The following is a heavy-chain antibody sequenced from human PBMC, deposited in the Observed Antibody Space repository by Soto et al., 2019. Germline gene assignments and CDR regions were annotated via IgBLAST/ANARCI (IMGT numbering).Heavy chain of an antibody. CDR2: ISYSGST. Sequence: ETLSLTCTVSGGSVSSAGYYWSWIRQPPGKGLEWIGHISYSGSTNYNPSLKSRITISVDTSKNQFSLKLSSVTAADTAVYYCARDRFYSGLDVWGQGTTVTVSS. CDR1: GGSVSSAGYY. CDR3: ARDRFYSGLDV. J-gene: IGHJ6*02. V-gene: IGHV4-61*08.